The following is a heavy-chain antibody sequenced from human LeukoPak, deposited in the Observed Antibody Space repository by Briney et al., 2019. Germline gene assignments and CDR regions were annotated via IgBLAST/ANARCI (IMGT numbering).Heavy chain of an antibody. J-gene: IGHJ5*02. CDR3: ARDSSRSHYYDCSGYYFNNWFDP. V-gene: IGHV1-2*02. CDR1: GYTFTGYY. Sequence: GASVKVSCKASGYTFTGYYMHWVRQAPGQGLEWMGWINPNSGGTNYAQKFQGRVTMTRDTSISTAYMELSRLRSDDTAVYYCARDSSRSHYYDCSGYYFNNWFDPWGQGTLVTVSS. CDR2: INPNSGGT. D-gene: IGHD3-22*01.